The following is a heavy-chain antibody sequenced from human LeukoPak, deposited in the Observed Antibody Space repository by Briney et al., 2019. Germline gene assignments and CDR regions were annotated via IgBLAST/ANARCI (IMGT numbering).Heavy chain of an antibody. CDR3: AKEWTRAARTDY. J-gene: IGHJ4*02. V-gene: IGHV3-23*01. CDR1: GFTFSSYA. CDR2: ISGSGGST. Sequence: GGSLRLSCAASGFTFSSYAMSWVRQAPGKGLEWVSAISGSGGSTYYADSVKGRFTISRDNSKNTLYLQMNSLKDEATAVYYRAKEWTRAARTDYWGQGTLVTVSS. D-gene: IGHD6-6*01.